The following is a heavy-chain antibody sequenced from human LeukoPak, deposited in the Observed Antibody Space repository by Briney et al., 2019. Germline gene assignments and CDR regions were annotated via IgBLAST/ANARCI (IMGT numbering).Heavy chain of an antibody. J-gene: IGHJ5*02. CDR2: ISAYNGNT. D-gene: IGHD2-2*01. V-gene: IGHV1-18*01. Sequence: ASVKVSCKASGYTFTSYGISWVQQAPGQGLEWMGWISAYNGNTNYAQKLQGRVTMTTDTSTSTAYMELRSLRSDDTAVYYCARICSSTSCPYNWFDPWGQGTLVTVSS. CDR1: GYTFTSYG. CDR3: ARICSSTSCPYNWFDP.